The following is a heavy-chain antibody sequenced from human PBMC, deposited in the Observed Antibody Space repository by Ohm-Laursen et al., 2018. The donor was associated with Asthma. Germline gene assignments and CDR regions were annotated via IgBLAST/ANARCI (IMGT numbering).Heavy chain of an antibody. CDR2: INAGNGNT. CDR1: GYTFTSYA. J-gene: IGHJ6*02. CDR3: ARDIRHCSSTSCYDYYYYGMDV. Sequence: ASVKVSCKASGYTFTSYAMHWVRQAPGQRLEWMGWINAGNGNTKYSQKFQGRVTITRDTSASTAYMELSSLRSEDTAVYYCARDIRHCSSTSCYDYYYYGMDVWGQGTTVTVSS. D-gene: IGHD2-2*01. V-gene: IGHV1-3*01.